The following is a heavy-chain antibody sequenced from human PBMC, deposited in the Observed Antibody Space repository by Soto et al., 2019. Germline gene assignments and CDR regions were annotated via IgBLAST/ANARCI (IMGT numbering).Heavy chain of an antibody. V-gene: IGHV3-33*01. CDR1: GFTFSSYG. CDR3: ARDGHDYSNYSHYYYYGMDV. D-gene: IGHD4-4*01. CDR2: IWYDGSNK. Sequence: QVQLVESGGGVVQPGRSLRLSCAASGFTFSSYGMHWVRQAPGKGLEWVAVIWYDGSNKYYADSVKGRFTISRDNSKNTLYLQMNSLRDEDTAVYYCARDGHDYSNYSHYYYYGMDVWGQGTTVTVSS. J-gene: IGHJ6*02.